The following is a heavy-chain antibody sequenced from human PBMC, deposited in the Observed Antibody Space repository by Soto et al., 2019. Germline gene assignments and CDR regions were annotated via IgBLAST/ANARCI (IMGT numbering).Heavy chain of an antibody. CDR3: ASYPTYYYDSSPVHGNLGY. CDR2: INPSGGST. D-gene: IGHD3-22*01. Sequence: ASVKVSCKASGYTFTSYYMHWVRQAPGQGLEWMGIINPSGGSTSYAQKFQGRVTMTRDTSTSTVYMELSSLRSEDTAVYYCASYPTYYYDSSPVHGNLGYWGQGTLVTVSS. J-gene: IGHJ4*02. V-gene: IGHV1-46*01. CDR1: GYTFTSYY.